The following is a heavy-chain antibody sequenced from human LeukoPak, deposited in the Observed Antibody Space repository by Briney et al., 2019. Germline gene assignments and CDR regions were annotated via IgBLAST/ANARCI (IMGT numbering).Heavy chain of an antibody. CDR3: ARGRRSSIFWIGYYRTCFDP. Sequence: SETLSLTCAVYGGSFSGYYWSWIRQPPGKGLEWIGEINHSGSTNYNPSLKSRVTISVDTSKNQFSLKLSSVTAADTAVYYCARGRRSSIFWIGYYRTCFDPWGQGTRVTVS. D-gene: IGHD3-3*01. J-gene: IGHJ5*02. CDR2: INHSGST. V-gene: IGHV4-34*01. CDR1: GGSFSGYY.